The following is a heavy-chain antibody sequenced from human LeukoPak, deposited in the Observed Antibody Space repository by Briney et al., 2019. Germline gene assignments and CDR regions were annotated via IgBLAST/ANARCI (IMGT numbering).Heavy chain of an antibody. CDR3: ARDRVNDYGGNGELDY. D-gene: IGHD4-23*01. CDR2: IYYSGST. CDR1: GGSVSSGSYY. Sequence: PSETLSLTCTVSGGSVSSGSYYWSWIRQPPGKGLEWIGYIYYSGSTNYNPSLKSRVTISVDTSKNQFSLKLSSATAADTAVYYCARDRVNDYGGNGELDYWGQGTLVTVSS. V-gene: IGHV4-61*01. J-gene: IGHJ4*02.